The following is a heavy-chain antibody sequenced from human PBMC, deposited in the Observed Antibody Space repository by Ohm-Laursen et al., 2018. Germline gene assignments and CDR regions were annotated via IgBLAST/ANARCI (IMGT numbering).Heavy chain of an antibody. D-gene: IGHD6-13*01. Sequence: GSLRLSCAASGFTFTNYWMSWVRQAPGKGLEWVANIKQDESEKYYVDSVKGRFTISRDNAKNSLYLHMSSLRAEDTAVYYCAREGITAAVDYWGQGTLGTVSS. V-gene: IGHV3-7*01. CDR3: AREGITAAVDY. CDR1: GFTFTNYW. CDR2: IKQDESEK. J-gene: IGHJ4*02.